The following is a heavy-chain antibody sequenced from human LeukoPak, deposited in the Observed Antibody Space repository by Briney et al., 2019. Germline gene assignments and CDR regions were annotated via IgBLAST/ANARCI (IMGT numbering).Heavy chain of an antibody. CDR2: IIPIFGTA. CDR1: GGTFSSYA. J-gene: IGHJ5*02. V-gene: IGHV1-69*01. CDR3: AGTSHWITMVRGFRQRWFDP. Sequence: SVKVSCKASGGTFSSYAISWVRQAPGQGLEWMGGIIPIFGTANYAQQFQGRVTITADESTSTAYRELSSLRSEDTAVYYCAGTSHWITMVRGFRQRWFDPWGQGTLVTVSS. D-gene: IGHD3-10*01.